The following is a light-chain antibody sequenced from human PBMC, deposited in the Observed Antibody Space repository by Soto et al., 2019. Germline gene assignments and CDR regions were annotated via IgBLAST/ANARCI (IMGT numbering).Light chain of an antibody. V-gene: IGKV3-15*01. CDR2: GAS. CDR3: QQYGSSLGT. CDR1: ESVSSN. J-gene: IGKJ1*01. Sequence: EIVLTQSPATLSVSPGDRATLSCRASESVSSNVAWYQQKPGQTPRLLIYGASTRATGFPARFSGSGSGTEFNLTISRLEPEDFAVYYCQQYGSSLGTFGQGTKVDIK.